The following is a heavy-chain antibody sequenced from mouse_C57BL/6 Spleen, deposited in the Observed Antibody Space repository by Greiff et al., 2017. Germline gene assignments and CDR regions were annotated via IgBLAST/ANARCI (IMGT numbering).Heavy chain of an antibody. V-gene: IGHV1-82*01. J-gene: IGHJ4*01. CDR1: GYAFSSSW. Sequence: VQLQESGPELVKPGASVKISCKASGYAFSSSWMNWVKQRPGKGLEWIGRIYPGDGDTNYNGKFKGKATLTADKSSSTAYMQLSSLTSEDSAVYFCAREEITTVVATRAMDYWGQGTSVTVSS. D-gene: IGHD1-1*01. CDR2: IYPGDGDT. CDR3: AREEITTVVATRAMDY.